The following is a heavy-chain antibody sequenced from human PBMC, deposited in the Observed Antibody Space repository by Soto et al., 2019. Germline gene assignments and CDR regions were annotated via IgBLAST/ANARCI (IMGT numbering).Heavy chain of an antibody. CDR1: GGSFSGYY. D-gene: IGHD6-19*01. CDR2: INHSGST. V-gene: IGHV4-34*01. J-gene: IGHJ4*02. Sequence: ASETLSLTCAVYGGSFSGYYWSWIRQPPGKGLEWIGEINHSGSTNYNPSLKSRVTISVDTSKNQFSLKLSSVTAADTAVYYCASRIISGWVPQPGPFDYWGQGTLVTVSS. CDR3: ASRIISGWVPQPGPFDY.